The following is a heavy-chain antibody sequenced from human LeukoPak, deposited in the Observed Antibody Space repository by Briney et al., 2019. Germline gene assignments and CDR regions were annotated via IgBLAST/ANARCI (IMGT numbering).Heavy chain of an antibody. CDR3: ARTALYYYGSGSYFDY. Sequence: SETLSLTCTVSGGPISSYYWSWIRQPPGEGLEWIGYIYYSGSTNYNPSLKSRVTISVDTSKNQFSLKLSSVTAADTAVYYCARTALYYYGSGSYFDYWGQGTLVTVSS. CDR2: IYYSGST. V-gene: IGHV4-59*01. J-gene: IGHJ4*02. D-gene: IGHD3-10*01. CDR1: GGPISSYY.